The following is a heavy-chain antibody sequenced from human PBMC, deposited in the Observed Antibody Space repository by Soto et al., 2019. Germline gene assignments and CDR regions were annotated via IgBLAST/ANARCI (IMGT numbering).Heavy chain of an antibody. J-gene: IGHJ5*02. V-gene: IGHV1-18*01. CDR2: ISAYNGST. Sequence: GASVKVSCKASGYTFTSYGISWVRQAPGQGLEWMGWISAYNGSTNYAQKLQGRVTMTTDTSTSTAYMELRSLRSDDTAVYYCARTTMVRGVYWFDPWGQGTLVTVSS. CDR1: GYTFTSYG. CDR3: ARTTMVRGVYWFDP. D-gene: IGHD3-10*01.